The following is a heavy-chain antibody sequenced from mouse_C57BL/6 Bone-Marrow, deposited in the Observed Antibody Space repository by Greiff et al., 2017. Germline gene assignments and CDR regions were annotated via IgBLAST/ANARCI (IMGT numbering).Heavy chain of an antibody. CDR3: ARAGGSGPYYFDY. CDR2: IDPSDSYT. J-gene: IGHJ2*01. CDR1: GYTFTSYW. Sequence: QVQLQQPGAELVMPGASVKLSCKASGYTFTSYWMHWVKQRPGQGLEWIGEIDPSDSYTNYNQKFKGKSTLTVDKSSSTAYMQLSSLTCEDAAVDYCARAGGSGPYYFDYWGQGTTLTVSS. V-gene: IGHV1-69*01. D-gene: IGHD1-1*01.